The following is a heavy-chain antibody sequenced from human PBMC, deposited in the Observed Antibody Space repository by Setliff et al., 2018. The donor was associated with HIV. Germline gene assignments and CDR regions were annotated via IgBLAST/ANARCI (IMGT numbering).Heavy chain of an antibody. V-gene: IGHV4-59*11. CDR1: GGSMSSHY. Sequence: PSETLSLTCTVSGGSMSSHYWSWIRQPPGKGLEWIGSIYYSGSTNYNPSLKSRVTISVDTSKNQFSLKLSSVTAADTAVYYCARGSGSYENWFDPWGQGTLVTVSS. CDR2: IYYSGST. J-gene: IGHJ5*02. D-gene: IGHD1-26*01. CDR3: ARGSGSYENWFDP.